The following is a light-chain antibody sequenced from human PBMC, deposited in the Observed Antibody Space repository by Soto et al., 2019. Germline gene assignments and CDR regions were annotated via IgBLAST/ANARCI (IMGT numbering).Light chain of an antibody. CDR2: EVN. CDR3: SSYAGSNIL. Sequence: QSALTQPPSASGSPGQSVTISCTGTSSDVGGYNYVSWYQQHPGKAPKLMIYEVNKRPSGVPDRFSASKSGNTASLTVSGIQAEDEADYYCSSYAGSNILFGTGTKVTVL. V-gene: IGLV2-8*01. J-gene: IGLJ1*01. CDR1: SSDVGGYNY.